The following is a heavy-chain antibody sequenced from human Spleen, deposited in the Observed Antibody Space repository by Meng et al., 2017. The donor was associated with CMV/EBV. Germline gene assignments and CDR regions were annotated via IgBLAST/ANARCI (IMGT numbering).Heavy chain of an antibody. Sequence: ASGYTLRSYGINWVRQAPGQGLEWVGWISVYNGNTNYAQKVQGRISMTTDTSTRTVYMELRSLRPDDTAVYYCAREYASTWYYVDYWGQGTLVTVSS. V-gene: IGHV1-18*01. D-gene: IGHD6-13*01. CDR3: AREYASTWYYVDY. CDR1: GYTLRSYG. J-gene: IGHJ4*02. CDR2: ISVYNGNT.